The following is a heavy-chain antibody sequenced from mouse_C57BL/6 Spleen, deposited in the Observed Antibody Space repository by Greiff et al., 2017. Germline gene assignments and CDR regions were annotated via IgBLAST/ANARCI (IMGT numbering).Heavy chain of an antibody. J-gene: IGHJ4*01. CDR2: IYPSDSET. V-gene: IGHV1-61*01. CDR1: GYTFTSYW. CDR3: ARRGGYDEAMDY. Sequence: QVQLQQPGAELVRPGSSVKLSCKASGYTFTSYWMDWVKQRPGQGLEWIGNIYPSDSETHYNQKFKDKATLTVDKSSSTAYMQLSRLTSEDSAVYYGARRGGYDEAMDYWGQGTSVTVSS. D-gene: IGHD2-2*01.